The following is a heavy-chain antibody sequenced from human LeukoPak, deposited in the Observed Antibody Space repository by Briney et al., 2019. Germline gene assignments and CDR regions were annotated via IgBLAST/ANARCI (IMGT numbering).Heavy chain of an antibody. D-gene: IGHD1-26*01. CDR1: GDSISSSNYY. J-gene: IGHJ4*02. Sequence: SETLSLTCTVSGDSISSSNYYWGWIRQPPGKGLEWNGSIYYSGSTYYNPSLKSRVTISVDTSKNQFSLKLSSVTAADTAVYYCVRQAILGAYYWGQGTLVTVSS. CDR3: VRQAILGAYY. V-gene: IGHV4-39*01. CDR2: IYYSGST.